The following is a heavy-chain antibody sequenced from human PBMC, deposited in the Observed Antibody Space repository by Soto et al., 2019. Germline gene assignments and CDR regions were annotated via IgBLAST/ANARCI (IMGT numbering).Heavy chain of an antibody. Sequence: GSLRLSCAASGFTVSSNYMSWVRQAPGKGLEWIGSIYYSGSTYYNPSLKSRVTISVDTSKNQFSLKLSSVTAADTAVYYCARPVVAASHWFDPWGQGTRVTVSS. CDR3: ARPVVAASHWFDP. D-gene: IGHD2-15*01. CDR2: IYYSGST. J-gene: IGHJ5*02. CDR1: GFTVSSNY. V-gene: IGHV4-39*01.